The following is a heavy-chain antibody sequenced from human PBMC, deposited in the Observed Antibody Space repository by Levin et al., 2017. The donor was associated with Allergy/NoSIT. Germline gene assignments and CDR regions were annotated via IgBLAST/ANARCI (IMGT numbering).Heavy chain of an antibody. CDR3: ARDGTASGIDY. V-gene: IGHV3-30-3*01. CDR1: GFSFSSYA. J-gene: IGHJ4*02. Sequence: GGSLRLSCAASGFSFSSYALYWVRQAPGKGLEWVAVISYGASNKYYADSVKGRFTISRDNSKNTLYLQMNSLGGADTAVYYCARDGTASGIDYWGQGTLVTVSS. CDR2: ISYGASNK. D-gene: IGHD5-12*01.